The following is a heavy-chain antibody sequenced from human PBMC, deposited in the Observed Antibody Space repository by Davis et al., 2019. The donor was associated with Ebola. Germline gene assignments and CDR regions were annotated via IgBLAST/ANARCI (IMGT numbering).Heavy chain of an antibody. CDR1: GYTFTSYG. V-gene: IGHV1-18*01. CDR3: AKSTMIVGDWDFDY. Sequence: AASVKVSCKTSGYTFTSYGISWVRQAPGQGLEWMGWISGYEDNTNYAPRFQGRITLTKDRATSTVYMELRSLTSDDTAVYYCAKSTMIVGDWDFDYWGQGTLVTVSS. D-gene: IGHD3-22*01. CDR2: ISGYEDNT. J-gene: IGHJ4*02.